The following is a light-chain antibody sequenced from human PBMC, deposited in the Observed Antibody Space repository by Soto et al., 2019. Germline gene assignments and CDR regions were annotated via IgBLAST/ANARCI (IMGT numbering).Light chain of an antibody. CDR2: LNSDGSH. Sequence: QSVLTQSPSASASLGASVKLTCTLSSGHSNYAIAWHQQQPEKGPRFLMKLNSDGSHSKGDGIPVRFSGSSSGAERYLTISTLQSEDEADYYCQTWVTGIHIFGGGTKLTVL. CDR3: QTWVTGIHI. CDR1: SGHSNYA. V-gene: IGLV4-69*01. J-gene: IGLJ2*01.